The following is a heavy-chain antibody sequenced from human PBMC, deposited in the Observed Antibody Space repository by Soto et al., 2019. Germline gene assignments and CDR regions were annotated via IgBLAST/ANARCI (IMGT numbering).Heavy chain of an antibody. CDR2: IYYSGST. J-gene: IGHJ6*02. D-gene: IGHD2-15*01. CDR1: GTSIPSIIYY. V-gene: IGHV4-39*01. CDR3: ARLGRQKTYYYYGMDV. Sequence: PSVTLSLTCTVAGTSIPSIIYYWASIRKPPGKGLEWIGSIYYSGSTYYNPSLKSRVTISVDTSKNQFSLKLSSVTAADTAVYYCARLGRQKTYYYYGMDVWGQGTTVT.